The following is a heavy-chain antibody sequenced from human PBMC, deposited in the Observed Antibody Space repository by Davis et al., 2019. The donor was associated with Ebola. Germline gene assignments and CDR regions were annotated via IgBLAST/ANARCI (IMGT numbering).Heavy chain of an antibody. CDR1: GGTFSSYA. CDR2: IIPIFGTA. CDR3: ARDQQQLVTRGMDV. V-gene: IGHV1-69*13. D-gene: IGHD6-13*01. J-gene: IGHJ6*04. Sequence: AASVKVSCKASGGTFSSYAISWVRQAPGQGLEWMGGIIPIFGTANYAQKFQGRVTITADESTSTAYMELSSLRSEDTAVYYCARDQQQLVTRGMDVWGKGTTVTVSS.